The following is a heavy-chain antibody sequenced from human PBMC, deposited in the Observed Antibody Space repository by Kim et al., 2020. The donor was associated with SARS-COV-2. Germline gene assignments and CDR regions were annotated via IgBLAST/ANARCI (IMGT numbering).Heavy chain of an antibody. V-gene: IGHV3-23*01. CDR1: GFTFSSYA. D-gene: IGHD6-13*01. CDR3: AKSHGGSRQQLVKLPQYFQH. CDR2: ISGSGGST. J-gene: IGHJ1*01. Sequence: GGSLRLSCAASGFTFSSYAMSWVRQAPGKGLEWVSAISGSGGSTYYADSVKGRFTISRDNSKNTLYLQMNSLRAEDTAVYYCAKSHGGSRQQLVKLPQYFQHWGQGTLVTVSS.